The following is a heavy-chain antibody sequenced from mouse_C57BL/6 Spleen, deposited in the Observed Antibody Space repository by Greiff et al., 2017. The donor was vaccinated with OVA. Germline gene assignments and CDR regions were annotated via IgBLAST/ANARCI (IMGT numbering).Heavy chain of an antibody. CDR3: ARDDGYYDYAMDY. J-gene: IGHJ4*01. CDR1: GYTFTSYW. D-gene: IGHD2-3*01. CDR2: INPSNGGT. Sequence: VQLQQPGTELVKPGASVKLSCKASGYTFTSYWMHWVKQRPGQGLEWIGNINPSNGGTNYNEKFKSKATLTVDKSSSTAYMQLSSLTSEDSAVYYCARDDGYYDYAMDYWGQGTSVTVSS. V-gene: IGHV1-53*01.